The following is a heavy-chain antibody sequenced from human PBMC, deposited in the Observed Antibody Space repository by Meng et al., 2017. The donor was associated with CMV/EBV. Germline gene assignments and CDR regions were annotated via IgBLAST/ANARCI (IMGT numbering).Heavy chain of an antibody. CDR1: GFSLSSSGAG. CDR2: IYWNDNK. D-gene: IGHD6-6*01. J-gene: IGHJ5*02. Sequence: FKWSAPRLVKPTQTLPLTCTFSGFSLSSSGAGLSWIRQPPGRVLEWLALIYWNDNKRYSHSLKSRSPITKDTAKTQVVLTMTNMDPVDTATYYCAHSPSLQLVPHWFDPWGQGTLVTVSS. V-gene: IGHV2-5*01. CDR3: AHSPSLQLVPHWFDP.